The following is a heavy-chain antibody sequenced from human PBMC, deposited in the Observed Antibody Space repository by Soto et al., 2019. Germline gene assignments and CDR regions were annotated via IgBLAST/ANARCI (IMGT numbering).Heavy chain of an antibody. CDR3: VKDACGGDCGDPGGFDY. Sequence: QVQLVESGGGVVQPGWSLRLSCAASGFTFSKHGMHWVRQAPGKGLEWVAVIWYDGSQKFYGDSVRGRFTISRDSSKNTVYLQMDSLRVEDMAVYYCVKDACGGDCGDPGGFDYWGQGTLVTVSS. J-gene: IGHJ4*02. V-gene: IGHV3-33*06. CDR1: GFTFSKHG. D-gene: IGHD2-21*02. CDR2: IWYDGSQK.